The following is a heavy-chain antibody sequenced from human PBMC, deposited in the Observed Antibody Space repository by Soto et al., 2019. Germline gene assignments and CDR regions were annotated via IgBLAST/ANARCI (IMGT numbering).Heavy chain of an antibody. CDR3: ARGCFVGTSPFDP. CDR1: GFTFSSYS. CDR2: ISSSSSYI. J-gene: IGHJ5*02. D-gene: IGHD1-7*01. Sequence: GGSLRLSCAASGFTFSSYSMNWVRQAPGKGLEWVSSISSSSSYIYYADSVKGRFTISRDNAKNSLYLQMNSLRADDTAVYYCARGCFVGTSPFDPWGQGTLVTVSS. V-gene: IGHV3-21*01.